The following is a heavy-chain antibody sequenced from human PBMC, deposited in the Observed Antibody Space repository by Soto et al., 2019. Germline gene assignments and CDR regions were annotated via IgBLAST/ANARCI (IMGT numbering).Heavy chain of an antibody. CDR1: GFTLSGRS. Sequence: EVQLVESGGGLVQPGGSLRLSCAASGFTLSGRSMHWVRQAPGKGLVWVSGIDNAGTDSTYADSVKGRFTSSRDNAKNKLYLQMNRLRVEDPAVYYCARGWFGPDVWGKGTTVTVSS. CDR3: ARGWFGPDV. D-gene: IGHD3-10*01. J-gene: IGHJ6*04. V-gene: IGHV3-74*01. CDR2: IDNAGTDS.